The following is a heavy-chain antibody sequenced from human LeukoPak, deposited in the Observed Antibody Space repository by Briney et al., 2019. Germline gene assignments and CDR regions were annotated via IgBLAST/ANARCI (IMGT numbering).Heavy chain of an antibody. J-gene: IGHJ4*02. Sequence: PGGSLRLSCAASGFTFTSYGMHWVRQAPGKGLEWVALIWYDGQTKFYADSVKGRFTISRDNSGNTLFLHMSSLRVEDTAVYYCAREWGRIAVAGGPGYWGQGALVTVSS. CDR2: IWYDGQTK. D-gene: IGHD6-19*01. CDR3: AREWGRIAVAGGPGY. V-gene: IGHV3-33*08. CDR1: GFTFTSYG.